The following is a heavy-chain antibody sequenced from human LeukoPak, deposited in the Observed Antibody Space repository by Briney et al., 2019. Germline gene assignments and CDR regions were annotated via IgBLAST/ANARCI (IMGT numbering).Heavy chain of an antibody. CDR3: ARIQPIIPQEGIAFDP. D-gene: IGHD6-13*01. CDR2: IYYSGGT. CDR1: GGSISSGGYY. V-gene: IGHV4-31*03. Sequence: PSETLSLTCTVSGGSISSGGYYWSWIRQHPGKGLEWIGYIYYSGGTYYNPSLKSRDTISVDTPKNQFSLKLSSVTVADTAVYYCARIQPIIPQEGIAFDPWGQGTLVTVSS. J-gene: IGHJ5*02.